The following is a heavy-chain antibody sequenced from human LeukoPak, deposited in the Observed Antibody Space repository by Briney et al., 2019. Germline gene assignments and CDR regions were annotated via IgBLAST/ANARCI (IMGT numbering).Heavy chain of an antibody. Sequence: PSEILSLTCTVSGGSISSGGYYWSWIRQHPGKGLEWIGYIYYSGSTYYNPSLKSRVTISVDTSKNQFSLKLSSVTAADTAVYYCARDPRRSTYYYDSSGSTAENAFDIWGQGTMVTVSS. D-gene: IGHD3-22*01. CDR1: GGSISSGGYY. J-gene: IGHJ3*02. CDR2: IYYSGST. CDR3: ARDPRRSTYYYDSSGSTAENAFDI. V-gene: IGHV4-31*03.